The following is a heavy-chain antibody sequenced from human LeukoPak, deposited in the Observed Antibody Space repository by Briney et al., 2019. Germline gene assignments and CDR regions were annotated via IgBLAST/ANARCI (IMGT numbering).Heavy chain of an antibody. CDR3: ARVEGDYYYYGMDV. CDR2: IYYSGST. CDR1: GGSISSYY. D-gene: IGHD3-3*01. J-gene: IGHJ6*02. V-gene: IGHV4-59*01. Sequence: SETLSLTCTVSGGSISSYYWSWIRQPPGKGLEWLGYIYYSGSTNYNPSLKSRVTISVDTSKNQFSLKLSSVTAADTAVYYCARVEGDYYYYGMDVWGQGTTVTVSS.